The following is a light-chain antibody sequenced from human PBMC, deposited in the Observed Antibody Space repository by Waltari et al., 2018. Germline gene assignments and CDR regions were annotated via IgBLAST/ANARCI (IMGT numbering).Light chain of an antibody. J-gene: IGKJ4*01. V-gene: IGKV3-20*01. CDR2: GAS. CDR1: QSVTSNY. Sequence: EIVLTQSPGTLSLSPGERATLSCRASQSVTSNYLAWYQQKPGQAPRLLNYGASSRATGIPDRVSGSSSGTDFTLTISRLEPEDFAVYYCQQYASSPLTFGGGTKVEIK. CDR3: QQYASSPLT.